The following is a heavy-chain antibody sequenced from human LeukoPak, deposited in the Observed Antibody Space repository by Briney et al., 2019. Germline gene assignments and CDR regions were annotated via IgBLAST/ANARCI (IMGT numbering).Heavy chain of an antibody. J-gene: IGHJ4*02. CDR3: TTTGKWLQGTVDY. V-gene: IGHV3-15*01. CDR1: GFTFSNAW. CDR2: IKSKTDGGTT. Sequence: GGSLRLSCAASGFTFSNAWMSWVRQAPGKGLEWVGRIKSKTDGGTTDYAAPVKGRFTISRDDLKNTLYLQMNSLKTEDTAVYYCTTTGKWLQGTVDYWGQGTLVTVFS. D-gene: IGHD5-24*01.